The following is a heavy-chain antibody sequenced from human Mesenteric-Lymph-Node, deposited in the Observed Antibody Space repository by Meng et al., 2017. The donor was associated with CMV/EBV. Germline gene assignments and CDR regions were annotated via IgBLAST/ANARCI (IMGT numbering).Heavy chain of an antibody. Sequence: GESLKISCAASGFTFSAYWMTWVRQAPGKGLEWVANIMQDGSEKYYVDSVKGRFTISRDNAKNSLYLQMNSLRAEDTAVYYCARGTRLYDFWSGYPLGMDVWGQGTTVTVSS. D-gene: IGHD3-3*01. J-gene: IGHJ6*02. CDR1: GFTFSAYW. CDR3: ARGTRLYDFWSGYPLGMDV. CDR2: IMQDGSEK. V-gene: IGHV3-7*01.